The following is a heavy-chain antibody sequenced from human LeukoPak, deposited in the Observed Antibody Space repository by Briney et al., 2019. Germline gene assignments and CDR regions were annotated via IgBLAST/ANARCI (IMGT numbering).Heavy chain of an antibody. J-gene: IGHJ6*03. CDR1: GGSISSSSYY. V-gene: IGHV4-39*07. D-gene: IGHD2-2*01. CDR3: ARDSTVSLYYMDV. CDR2: IYYSGST. Sequence: KPSETLSLTCTVSGGSISSSSYYWGWIRQPPGKGLEWIGSIYYSGSTYYNPALKSRVTISVDTSKNQFSLRLSSVTAADTAVYYCARDSTVSLYYMDVWGKGTTVTVSS.